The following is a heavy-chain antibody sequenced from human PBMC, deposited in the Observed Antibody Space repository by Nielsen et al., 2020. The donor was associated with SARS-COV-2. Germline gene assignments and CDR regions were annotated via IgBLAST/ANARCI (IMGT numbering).Heavy chain of an antibody. V-gene: IGHV3-30-3*01. CDR2: ISYDGSNK. CDR3: ARDRTLSLDY. D-gene: IGHD1-1*01. CDR1: GFTFSSYA. Sequence: GESLKISCAASGFTFSSYAMHWVRQAPGKGLEWVAVISYDGSNKYYADSVKGRFTISRDNSKNTLYLQMNSLRAEDTAVYYCARDRTLSLDYWGQGTLVTVSS. J-gene: IGHJ4*02.